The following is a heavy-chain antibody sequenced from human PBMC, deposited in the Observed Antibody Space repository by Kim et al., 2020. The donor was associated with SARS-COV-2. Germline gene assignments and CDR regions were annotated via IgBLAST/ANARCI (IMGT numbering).Heavy chain of an antibody. CDR1: GGTFSSYA. CDR3: ARASGGGYCSSTSCYYGMDV. CDR2: IIPIFGTA. D-gene: IGHD2-2*01. V-gene: IGHV1-69*13. Sequence: SVKVSCKASGGTFSSYAISWVRQAPGQGLEWMGGIIPIFGTANYAQKFQGRVTITADESTSTAYMELSSLRSEDTAVYYCARASGGGYCSSTSCYYGMDVWGQGTTVTVSS. J-gene: IGHJ6*02.